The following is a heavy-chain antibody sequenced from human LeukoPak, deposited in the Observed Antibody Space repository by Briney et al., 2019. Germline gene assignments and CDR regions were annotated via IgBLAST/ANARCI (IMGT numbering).Heavy chain of an antibody. J-gene: IGHJ4*02. Sequence: SETLSLTCAVYGGSFSGHYWSWIRQPPGKGLEWIGEVNHNGNTDHNPSLESRVTISVDTSKNQFSLKLSSVTAADTAVYYCARYAFSDSYSPFDYWGQGTLVTVSS. CDR3: ARYAFSDSYSPFDY. CDR2: VNHNGNT. D-gene: IGHD3/OR15-3a*01. CDR1: GGSFSGHY. V-gene: IGHV4-34*01.